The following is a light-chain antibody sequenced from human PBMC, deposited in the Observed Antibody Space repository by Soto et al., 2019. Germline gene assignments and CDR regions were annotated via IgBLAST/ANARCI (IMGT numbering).Light chain of an antibody. J-gene: IGLJ1*01. CDR2: EVS. CDR1: SSDVGGYNY. V-gene: IGLV2-8*01. CDR3: SSYAGSNNFV. Sequence: QSALTQPPSASGSPGQSVTISCTGTSSDVGGYNYVSWYQQHPGKAPKLMIYEVSERPSGVPDRFSGSKSCNTASLTVSGLKAEDEADYYCSSYAGSNNFVFGTGTKVTVL.